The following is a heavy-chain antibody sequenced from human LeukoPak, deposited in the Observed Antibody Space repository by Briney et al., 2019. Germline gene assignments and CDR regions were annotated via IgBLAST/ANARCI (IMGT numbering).Heavy chain of an antibody. V-gene: IGHV4-59*08. D-gene: IGHD2-15*01. CDR2: IYYSGST. CDR1: GGSISSYY. CDR3: ARGIRGYCSGGSCWSWFDP. J-gene: IGHJ5*02. Sequence: SETLSLTCTVSGGSISSYYWSWIRQPPGKGLEWIGYIYYSGSTNYNPSLKSRVTISVDTSKNQFSLKLSSVTATDTAVYYCARGIRGYCSGGSCWSWFDPWGQGTLVTVSS.